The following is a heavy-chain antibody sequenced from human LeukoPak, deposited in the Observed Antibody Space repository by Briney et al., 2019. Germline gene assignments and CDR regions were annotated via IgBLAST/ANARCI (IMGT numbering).Heavy chain of an antibody. D-gene: IGHD2-2*01. V-gene: IGHV4-34*01. CDR2: INHSGST. Sequence: SETLSLTCTVSGGSISSYYWSWIRQPPGKGLEWIGEINHSGSTNYNPSLKSRVTISVDTSKNQFSLKLSSVTAADTAVYYCADKNCSSTSCRGGRYFDLWGRGTLVTVSS. CDR1: GGSISSYY. CDR3: ADKNCSSTSCRGGRYFDL. J-gene: IGHJ2*01.